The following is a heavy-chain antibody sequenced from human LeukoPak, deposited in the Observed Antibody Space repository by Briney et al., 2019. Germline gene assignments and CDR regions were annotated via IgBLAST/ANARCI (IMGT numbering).Heavy chain of an antibody. CDR3: ARVVAVADRWPFDY. V-gene: IGHV3-11*06. J-gene: IGHJ4*02. Sequence: GGSLRLSCAASGFTFSDYYMSWIRQAPGKGLEWVSYIRSSSSYTNYADSVKGRFTISRDNAKNSLYLQMNSLRAEDTAVYYCARVVAVADRWPFDYWGQGTLVTVSS. D-gene: IGHD6-19*01. CDR1: GFTFSDYY. CDR2: IRSSSSYT.